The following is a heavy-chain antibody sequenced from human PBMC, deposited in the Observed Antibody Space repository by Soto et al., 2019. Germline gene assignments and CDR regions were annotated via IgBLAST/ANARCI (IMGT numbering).Heavy chain of an antibody. CDR1: GYTFTCYA. J-gene: IGHJ6*02. V-gene: IGHV1-3*01. CDR3: ASSHALYYYYGMDV. D-gene: IGHD2-2*01. CDR2: INAGNGNT. Sequence: ASVKVSCKASGYTFTCYAMHWVRQAPGQRLEWMGWINAGNGNTKCSQKFQGRVTITRDTSASTAYMELSSLRSEDTAVYYCASSHALYYYYGMDVWGQGTTVTVSS.